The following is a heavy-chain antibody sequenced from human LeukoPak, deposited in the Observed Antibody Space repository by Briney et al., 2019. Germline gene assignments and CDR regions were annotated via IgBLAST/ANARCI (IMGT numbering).Heavy chain of an antibody. CDR2: FHYSGST. D-gene: IGHD1-20*01. Sequence: DPSETLSLTCSVSGGSISSSSYYWGRIRQPPGKGLEWIGTFHYSGSTYYNPSLKSRVTISVNMSKNQFSLKLISVTAADTAVYYCARLYRKTYKWNDQPDYWGQGTLVTVSS. J-gene: IGHJ4*02. CDR1: GGSISSSSYY. CDR3: ARLYRKTYKWNDQPDY. V-gene: IGHV4-39*07.